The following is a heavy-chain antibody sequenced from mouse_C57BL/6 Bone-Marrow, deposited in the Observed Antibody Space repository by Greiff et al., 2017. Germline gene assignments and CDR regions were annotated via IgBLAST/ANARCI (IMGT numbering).Heavy chain of an antibody. CDR1: GYTFTSYG. CDR2: IYPRSGNT. J-gene: IGHJ2*01. Sequence: QVQLQQSGAELARPGASVKLSCKASGYTFTSYGISWVKQRTGQGLEWIGEIYPRSGNTYYNEKFKGKATLTADKSSSTAYRELRSLTSEDSAVEFWARERAYGNLDYGGQGTTLTVSS. D-gene: IGHD2-1*01. CDR3: ARERAYGNLDY. V-gene: IGHV1-81*01.